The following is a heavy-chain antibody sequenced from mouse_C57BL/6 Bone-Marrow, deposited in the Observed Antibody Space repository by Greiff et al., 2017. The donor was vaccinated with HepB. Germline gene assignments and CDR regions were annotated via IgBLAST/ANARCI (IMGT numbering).Heavy chain of an antibody. CDR3: TGGVYVFYY. Sequence: EVKVEESGGGLVQPGGSMKLSCVASGFTFSNYWMNWVRQSPEKGLEWVAQIRLKSDNYATHYAESVKGRFTISRDDSKSSVYLQMNNLRAEDTGIYYCTGGVYVFYYWGQGTTLTVSS. V-gene: IGHV6-3*01. CDR1: GFTFSNYW. D-gene: IGHD1-1*01. CDR2: IRLKSDNYAT. J-gene: IGHJ2*01.